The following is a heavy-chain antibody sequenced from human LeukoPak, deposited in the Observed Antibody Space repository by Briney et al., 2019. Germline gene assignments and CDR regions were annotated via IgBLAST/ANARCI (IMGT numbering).Heavy chain of an antibody. Sequence: GASLRLSCAASGFTFSNYAMSWVRQAPGKGLEWVSAILGSGGSTYYADSVKGRFTISRDNAKNSVVLQMNSLRAEDTAVYYCARGGYTNGYAYWGQGTLVTVSS. CDR1: GFTFSNYA. J-gene: IGHJ4*02. D-gene: IGHD5-18*01. V-gene: IGHV3-23*01. CDR3: ARGGYTNGYAY. CDR2: ILGSGGST.